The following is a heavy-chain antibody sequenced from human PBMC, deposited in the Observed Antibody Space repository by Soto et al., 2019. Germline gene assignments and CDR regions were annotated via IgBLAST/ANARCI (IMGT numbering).Heavy chain of an antibody. CDR3: VRDGTKSLRDWFDP. CDR2: IYATGTT. CDR1: GASISGFY. V-gene: IGHV4-4*07. D-gene: IGHD1-1*01. J-gene: IGHJ5*02. Sequence: SETLSLTCTVSGASISGFYWSWIRKSAGKGLEWIGRIYATGTTDYNPSLKSRVMMSVDTSKKQFSLKLRSVTAADTAVYYCVRDGTKSLRDWFDPCGPGISLTVSS.